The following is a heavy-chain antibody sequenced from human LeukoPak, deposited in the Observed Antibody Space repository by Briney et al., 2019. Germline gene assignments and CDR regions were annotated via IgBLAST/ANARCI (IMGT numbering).Heavy chain of an antibody. Sequence: SVKVSCKASGGTFSSYAISWVRPAPGQGLEWMGRIIPILGIANYAQKFQGRVTITADKSTSTAYMELSSLRSEDTAVYYCARDLSGPADYWGQGTLVTVSS. J-gene: IGHJ4*02. V-gene: IGHV1-69*04. CDR3: ARDLSGPADY. CDR2: IIPILGIA. CDR1: GGTFSSYA.